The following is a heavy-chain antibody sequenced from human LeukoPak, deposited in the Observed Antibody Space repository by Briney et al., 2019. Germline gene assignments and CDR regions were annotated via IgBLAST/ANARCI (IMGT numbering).Heavy chain of an antibody. V-gene: IGHV3-74*01. CDR2: ISSDESST. J-gene: IGHJ4*02. CDR3: ARGGHHYHSSGYYGGTNFDY. Sequence: PGGSLRLSCAASGFTFSSYWMHWVRQDPGKGLVWVSRISSDESSTSYADSVKGRFTISRDNAKNTLYLQMNSLRAEDTALYYCARGGHHYHSSGYYGGTNFDYWGQGALLTVSS. D-gene: IGHD3-22*01. CDR1: GFTFSSYW.